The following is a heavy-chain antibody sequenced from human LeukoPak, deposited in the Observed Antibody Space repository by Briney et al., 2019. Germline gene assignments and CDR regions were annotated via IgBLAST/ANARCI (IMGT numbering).Heavy chain of an antibody. CDR1: GGSISSGTYY. CDR2: IYYSGST. CDR3: ARVQSRLSWFDP. Sequence: SETLSLTCTVSGGSISSGTYYWGWIRQPPGKGLEWIGSIYYSGSTYYNPSLRSRVTISVDTSKNQFSLRLGSVTAADTAVYYCARVQSRLSWFDPWGQGTLVTVSS. V-gene: IGHV4-39*07. J-gene: IGHJ5*02.